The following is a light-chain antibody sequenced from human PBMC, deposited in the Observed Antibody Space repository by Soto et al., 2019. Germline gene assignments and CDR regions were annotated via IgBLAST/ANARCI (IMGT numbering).Light chain of an antibody. CDR2: GNS. CDR3: QSFDDSLSALV. CDR1: SSNIGAGYD. Sequence: QSVLTQPPSVSGAPGQRITISCSGSSSNIGAGYDVHWFQQFPGTAPQLLIHGNSNRPSGVPDRFSGSKSATSGSLAITGLQAGDEAVYYCQSFDDSLSALVFGPGTKLTVL. J-gene: IGLJ1*01. V-gene: IGLV1-40*02.